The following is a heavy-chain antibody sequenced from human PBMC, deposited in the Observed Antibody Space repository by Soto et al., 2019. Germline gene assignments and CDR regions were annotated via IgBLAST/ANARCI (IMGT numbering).Heavy chain of an antibody. Sequence: ASVKVSCKASGGTFSSYRINWVRRAPGQGLEWVGGIVPIYRTADYAQKFQGRVTITADESARTAYLEVRSLKSQDTAVYYCARDSGAKLGSSWGQGTLVTVSS. CDR1: GGTFSSYR. J-gene: IGHJ4*02. CDR3: ARDSGAKLGSS. V-gene: IGHV1-69*13. D-gene: IGHD6-13*01. CDR2: IVPIYRTA.